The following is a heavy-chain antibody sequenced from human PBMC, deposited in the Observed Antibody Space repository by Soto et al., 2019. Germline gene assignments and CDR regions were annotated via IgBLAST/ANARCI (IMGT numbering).Heavy chain of an antibody. CDR3: AKDPFIPSLREYSGYDLDY. CDR1: GFTFSSYA. Sequence: EVQLLESGGGLVQPGGSLRLSCAASGFTFSSYAMSWVRQAPGKGLEWVSAISGSGGSTYYADSVKGRFTISRDNSKNTLYLQMNSLRAEDTAVYYCAKDPFIPSLREYSGYDLDYWGQGTLVTVSS. D-gene: IGHD5-12*01. J-gene: IGHJ4*02. CDR2: ISGSGGST. V-gene: IGHV3-23*01.